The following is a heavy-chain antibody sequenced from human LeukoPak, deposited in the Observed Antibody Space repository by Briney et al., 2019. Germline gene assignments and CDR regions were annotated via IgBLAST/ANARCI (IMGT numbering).Heavy chain of an antibody. J-gene: IGHJ4*02. V-gene: IGHV3-7*01. D-gene: IGHD2-15*01. CDR3: ARDRVVAGAPAHYPYFDY. Sequence: PGGSLRLSCAASGFSFSGYWMSWVRQAPGKGLEWVANIKRDGSEIYYVDSVKGRFTISRDNAKNSLYLQTDSLRVEDTGVYYCARDRVVAGAPAHYPYFDYWGQGTLVAVSS. CDR1: GFSFSGYW. CDR2: IKRDGSEI.